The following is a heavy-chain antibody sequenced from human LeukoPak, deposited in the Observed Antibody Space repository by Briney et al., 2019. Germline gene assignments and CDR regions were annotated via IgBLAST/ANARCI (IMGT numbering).Heavy chain of an antibody. J-gene: IGHJ3*02. CDR1: GGSISSSSYY. V-gene: IGHV4-39*01. CDR2: IYYSGST. Sequence: SETLSLTCTVSGGSISSSSYYWGWIRQPPGKGLEWIGSIYYSGSTYYNPSLKSRVTISVDTSKNQFSLKLSSVTAADTAVYYCARRGPLQSLGAFDIWGQGTMVTVSS. D-gene: IGHD5-24*01. CDR3: ARRGPLQSLGAFDI.